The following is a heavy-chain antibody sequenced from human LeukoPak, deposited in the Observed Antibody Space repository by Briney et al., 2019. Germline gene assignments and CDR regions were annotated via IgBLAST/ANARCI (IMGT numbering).Heavy chain of an antibody. CDR3: ARCLAAQKFDY. J-gene: IGHJ4*02. Sequence: NPSETLSLTCTVSGASISDYYYSWIRQPPGKGLEWIEYIYYSGSTNYNPSLQSRVTISVDTSKNQFSLRLSSVTAADTAVYYCARCLAAQKFDYWGQGTLVTVSS. V-gene: IGHV4-59*01. CDR2: IYYSGST. CDR1: GASISDYY. D-gene: IGHD6-6*01.